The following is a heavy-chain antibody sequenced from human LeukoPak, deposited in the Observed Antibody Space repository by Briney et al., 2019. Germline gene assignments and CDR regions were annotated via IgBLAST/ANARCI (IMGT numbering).Heavy chain of an antibody. Sequence: GGSLRLSYAASGFTFSSYGMHWVRQAPGKGLEWVAVISYDGSNKYYADSVKGRFTISRDNSKNTLYLQMNSLRAEDTAVYYCAKTKPYFDWDHPGYFDYWGQGTLVTVSS. J-gene: IGHJ4*02. V-gene: IGHV3-30*18. CDR1: GFTFSSYG. CDR2: ISYDGSNK. CDR3: AKTKPYFDWDHPGYFDY. D-gene: IGHD3-9*01.